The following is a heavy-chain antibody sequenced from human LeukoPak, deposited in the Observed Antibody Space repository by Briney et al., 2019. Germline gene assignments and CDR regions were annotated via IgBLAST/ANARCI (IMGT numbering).Heavy chain of an antibody. D-gene: IGHD2-2*01. J-gene: IGHJ4*02. CDR3: ARGSCSSTSCYREGYYFDY. V-gene: IGHV1-18*01. Sequence: GASVKVSCKASGYTFTSYGISWVRQAPGQGLEWMGWISAYNGNTNYAQKLQGRVTMTTDTSTSTAYMELRSLRSDDTAVYYCARGSCSSTSCYREGYYFDYWGQGTLVTVSS. CDR2: ISAYNGNT. CDR1: GYTFTSYG.